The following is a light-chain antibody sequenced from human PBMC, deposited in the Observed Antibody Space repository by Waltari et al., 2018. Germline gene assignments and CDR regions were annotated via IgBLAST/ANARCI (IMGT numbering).Light chain of an antibody. CDR1: SSNIGGNN. CDR3: AAWDDSLSNFV. J-gene: IGLJ1*01. Sequence: QSVLTQPPSASGTPGQKVTISCSGGSSNIGGNNVYWYQQLPGTAPKLLTYKSNQRPSGVPDRFSGSKSGTSASLAISGLRSEDEGHYYCAAWDDSLSNFVFGTGTKVTVL. V-gene: IGLV1-47*01. CDR2: KSN.